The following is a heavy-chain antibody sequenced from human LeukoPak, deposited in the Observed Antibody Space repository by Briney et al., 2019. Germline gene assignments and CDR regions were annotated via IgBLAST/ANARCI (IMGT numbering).Heavy chain of an antibody. CDR2: ISAYNGNT. CDR3: ARGPRIAAAGNYYYYGMDV. CDR1: GYTFTSYG. Sequence: ASVKVSCKAPGYTFTSYGISWVRQAPGQGLEWMGWISAYNGNTNYAQKLQGRVTMTTDTSTSTAYMELRSLRSDDTAVYYCARGPRIAAAGNYYYYGMDVWGQGTTVTVSS. V-gene: IGHV1-18*01. D-gene: IGHD6-13*01. J-gene: IGHJ6*02.